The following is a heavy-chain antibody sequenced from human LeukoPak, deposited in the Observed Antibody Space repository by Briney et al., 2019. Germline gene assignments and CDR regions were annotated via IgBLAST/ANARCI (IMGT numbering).Heavy chain of an antibody. Sequence: SVKVSCKVSGDSLTDVSMHWVRQAPGKGLEWMGGSDLEDGETVYAQKFEDRLIVTEDTSTGTAYMELRSLTSEDTALYYCATGASTAMRGLDVWGQGTTVTVSS. CDR1: GDSLTDVS. V-gene: IGHV1-24*01. D-gene: IGHD2-2*01. J-gene: IGHJ6*02. CDR2: SDLEDGET. CDR3: ATGASTAMRGLDV.